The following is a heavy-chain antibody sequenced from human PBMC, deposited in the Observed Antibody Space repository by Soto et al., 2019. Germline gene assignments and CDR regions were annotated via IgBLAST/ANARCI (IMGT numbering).Heavy chain of an antibody. CDR3: ARGRYGDY. J-gene: IGHJ4*02. CDR2: ISAHNGNT. Sequence: QVHLVQSGAEVKKPGASVKVSCKGSGYAFTTYCITWVRQAPGQGLEWMGWISAHNGNTNYAQKLQGRVTVTRDTSTSTAYMELRSLRADDTAVYSCARGRYGDYWGQGALVTVSS. V-gene: IGHV1-18*01. D-gene: IGHD1-1*01. CDR1: GYAFTTYC.